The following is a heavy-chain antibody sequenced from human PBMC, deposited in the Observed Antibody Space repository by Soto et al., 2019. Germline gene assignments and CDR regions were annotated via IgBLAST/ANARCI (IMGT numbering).Heavy chain of an antibody. J-gene: IGHJ4*02. CDR3: AKDIAPGYSYGYVDY. V-gene: IGHV3-9*01. CDR1: GFTFDDYA. Sequence: GGSVRLSXAASGFTFDDYAMHWVRQAPGKGLEWVSGISWNSGSIGYADSVKGRFTISRDNAKNSLYLQMNSLRAEDTALYYCAKDIAPGYSYGYVDYWGQGTLVTVSS. CDR2: ISWNSGSI. D-gene: IGHD5-18*01.